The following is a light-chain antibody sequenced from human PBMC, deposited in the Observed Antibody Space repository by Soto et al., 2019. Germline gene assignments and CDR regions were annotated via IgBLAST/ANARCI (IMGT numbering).Light chain of an antibody. J-gene: IGKJ1*01. CDR3: QKYNSAPST. CDR1: QGISSY. CDR2: AAS. Sequence: DIQLTQSPSSLSASVGDRVTITCRASQGISSYLAWYQQKPGKVPKLLIYAASTLQSGVPSRFSGSGSGTDFTLTISSLQPEDVATYYCQKYNSAPSTFGQGTKVEIK. V-gene: IGKV1-27*01.